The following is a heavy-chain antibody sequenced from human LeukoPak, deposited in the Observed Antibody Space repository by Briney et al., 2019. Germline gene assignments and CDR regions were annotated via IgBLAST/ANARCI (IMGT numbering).Heavy chain of an antibody. J-gene: IGHJ3*02. CDR3: ASWLPSSGWYLGAFDI. CDR1: GGTFSSYA. V-gene: IGHV1-69*06. D-gene: IGHD6-19*01. Sequence: GASVKVSCKASGGTFSSYAISWVRQAPGQGLEWMGGIIPIFGTANYAQKFQGRVTITADKSTSTAYMELSSLRSEDTAVYYCASWLPSSGWYLGAFDIWAKGQWSPSLQ. CDR2: IIPIFGTA.